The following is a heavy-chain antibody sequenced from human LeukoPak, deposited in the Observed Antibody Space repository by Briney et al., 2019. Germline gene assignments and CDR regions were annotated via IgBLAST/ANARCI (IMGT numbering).Heavy chain of an antibody. CDR1: GYTFTSYA. CDR3: ARYSSSWYDAFDI. V-gene: IGHV1-3*01. J-gene: IGHJ3*02. D-gene: IGHD6-13*01. CDR2: INAGNSNT. Sequence: GASVKVSCKASGYTFTSYAMHWVRQAPGQRLEWMGWINAGNSNTKYSQKFQGRVTITRDTSASTAYMELSSLRSEDTAVYYCARYSSSWYDAFDIRGLGTMVTVSS.